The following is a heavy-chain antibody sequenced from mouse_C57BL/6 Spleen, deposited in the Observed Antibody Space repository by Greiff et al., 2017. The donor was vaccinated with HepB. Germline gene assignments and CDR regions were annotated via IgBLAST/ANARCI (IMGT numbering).Heavy chain of an antibody. CDR3: ARRMGRDPFDY. CDR2: ISCGSSTI. J-gene: IGHJ2*01. D-gene: IGHD4-1*01. CDR1: GFTFSDYG. V-gene: IGHV5-17*01. Sequence: EVKLVESGGGLVKPGGSLKLSCAASGFTFSDYGMHWVRQAPEKGLEWVAYISCGSSTIYYAETVKGRFTISRDNAKNTLFLQMTSLRSEDTAMYYCARRMGRDPFDYWGQGTTLTVSS.